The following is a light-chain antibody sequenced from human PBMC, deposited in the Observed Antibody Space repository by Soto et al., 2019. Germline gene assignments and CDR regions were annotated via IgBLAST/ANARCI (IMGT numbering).Light chain of an antibody. CDR3: QQYDNRLT. V-gene: IGKV1-33*01. J-gene: IGKJ4*01. CDR2: DAS. CDR1: QDVRTY. Sequence: DIQMTQSPSSLSASVGDRVTITCQASQDVRTYLNWYQQKPGQAPKLLIYDASNLETGVPSRFSGGGSGTDFTFTISSLQAEDIGTYFCQQYDNRLTFGGGTKV.